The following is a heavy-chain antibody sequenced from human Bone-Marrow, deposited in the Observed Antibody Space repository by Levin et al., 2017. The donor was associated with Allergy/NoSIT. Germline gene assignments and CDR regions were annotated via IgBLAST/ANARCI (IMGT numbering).Heavy chain of an antibody. CDR1: GFTFSSYA. J-gene: IGHJ6*02. D-gene: IGHD3-3*01. CDR2: ISYDGSNK. Sequence: GGSLRLSCAASGFTFSSYAMHWVRQAPGKGLEWVAVISYDGSNKYYADSVKGRFTISRDNSKNTLYLQMNSLRAEDTAVYYCARDLNGGYYDFWSGDYYYGMDVWGQGTTVTVSS. CDR3: ARDLNGGYYDFWSGDYYYGMDV. V-gene: IGHV3-30-3*01.